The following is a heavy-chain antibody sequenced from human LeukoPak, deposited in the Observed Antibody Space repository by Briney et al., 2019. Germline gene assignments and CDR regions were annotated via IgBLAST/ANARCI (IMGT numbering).Heavy chain of an antibody. V-gene: IGHV4-4*07. CDR1: GGSISSYY. Sequence: SETLSLTCTVSGGSISSYYWSWIRQPAGKGLEGIGRIYYSGSTYYNPSLKSRVTISVDTSKNQFSLKLSSVTAADTAVYYCARDTMVLNYFDYWGQGTLVTVSS. D-gene: IGHD3-10*01. J-gene: IGHJ4*02. CDR3: ARDTMVLNYFDY. CDR2: IYYSGST.